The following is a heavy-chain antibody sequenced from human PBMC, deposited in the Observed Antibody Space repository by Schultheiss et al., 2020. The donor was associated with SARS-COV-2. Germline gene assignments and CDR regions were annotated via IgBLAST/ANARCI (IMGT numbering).Heavy chain of an antibody. V-gene: IGHV3-33*01. CDR3: ASGYDILTGFDY. J-gene: IGHJ4*02. CDR2: IWYDGSNK. Sequence: GGSLRLSCAASGFTFSSYGMHWVRQAPGKGLELVAFIWYDGSNKYYADSVKGRFTISRDNSKNTLYLQMSSLRAEDTAVYYCASGYDILTGFDYWGQGTLVTVSS. CDR1: GFTFSSYG. D-gene: IGHD3-9*01.